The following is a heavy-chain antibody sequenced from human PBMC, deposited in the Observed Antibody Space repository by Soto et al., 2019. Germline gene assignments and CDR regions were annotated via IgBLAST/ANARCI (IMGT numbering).Heavy chain of an antibody. Sequence: PGESLKISCEVSGYSFTTYWIAWVRQMPGKGLEWMGIIYPGDSDTRYSPSFQGQVTISADKSISTAFLQWRSLKASDTAMYYCARRSTAYYFFDFWGQGTLVTVSS. V-gene: IGHV5-51*01. CDR2: IYPGDSDT. D-gene: IGHD3-16*01. CDR3: ARRSTAYYFFDF. CDR1: GYSFTTYW. J-gene: IGHJ4*02.